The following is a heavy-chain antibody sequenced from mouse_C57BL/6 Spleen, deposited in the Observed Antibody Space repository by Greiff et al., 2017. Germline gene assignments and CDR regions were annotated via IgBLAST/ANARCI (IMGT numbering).Heavy chain of an antibody. Sequence: VMLVESGAELVRPGASVKLSCKASGYTFTDYYINWVKQRPGQGLEWIARIYPGSGNTYYNEKFKGKATLTAEKSSSTAYMQLSSLTSEDSAVYFCARKAPTTYAMDYWGQGTSVTVSS. CDR3: ARKAPTTYAMDY. V-gene: IGHV1-76*01. CDR1: GYTFTDYY. D-gene: IGHD3-1*01. J-gene: IGHJ4*01. CDR2: IYPGSGNT.